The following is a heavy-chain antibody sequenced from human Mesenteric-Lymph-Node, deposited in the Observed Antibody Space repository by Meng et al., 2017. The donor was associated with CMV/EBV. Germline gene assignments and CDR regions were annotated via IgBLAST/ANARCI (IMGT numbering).Heavy chain of an antibody. D-gene: IGHD3-3*01. J-gene: IGHJ4*02. Sequence: GESLKISCAASGFTFSDYYMSWIRQAPGKGLEWVSYISSSGSTIYYADSVKGRFTISRDNAKNSLYLQMNSLRAEDTAAYYRARGGWRFDFWSGYYGPRQHYFDYWGRGTLVTVSS. CDR3: ARGGWRFDFWSGYYGPRQHYFDY. V-gene: IGHV3-11*04. CDR2: ISSSGSTI. CDR1: GFTFSDYY.